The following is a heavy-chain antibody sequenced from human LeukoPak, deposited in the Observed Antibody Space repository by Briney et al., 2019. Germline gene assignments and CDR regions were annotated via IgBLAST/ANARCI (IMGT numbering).Heavy chain of an antibody. Sequence: PGGSLRLSCAASGFTVSSTYMTWIRQAPGKGLEWVSVIYTGGSTYYADSVKGRFTISRDNSKNTLYLQMNSLRAEDTAVYYCAREGGDLRYLRYWGQGTLVTVSS. CDR3: AREGGDLRYLRY. D-gene: IGHD3-9*01. CDR1: GFTVSSTY. J-gene: IGHJ4*02. CDR2: IYTGGST. V-gene: IGHV3-66*01.